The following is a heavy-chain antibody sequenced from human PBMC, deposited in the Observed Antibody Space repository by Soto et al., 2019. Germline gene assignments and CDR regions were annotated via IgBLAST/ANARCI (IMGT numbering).Heavy chain of an antibody. Sequence: TLSLTCTVSGGSISSGGYYWSWIRQHPGKGLEWIGYIYYSGSTYYNPSLKSRVTISVDTSKNQFSLKLSSVTAADTAVYYCVRKVNTSSRLPYFVSWGQGTLVTVSS. D-gene: IGHD6-13*01. V-gene: IGHV4-31*03. CDR1: GGSISSGGYY. CDR3: VRKVNTSSRLPYFVS. CDR2: IYYSGST. J-gene: IGHJ4*02.